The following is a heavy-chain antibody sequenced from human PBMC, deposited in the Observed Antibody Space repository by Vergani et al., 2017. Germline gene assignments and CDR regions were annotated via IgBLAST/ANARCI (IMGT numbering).Heavy chain of an antibody. CDR3: TEPRFYDSSGYYYY. J-gene: IGHJ4*02. Sequence: EVQLVESGGGLVQPGGSLKLSCAASGFTFSGSAMHWVRQASGKGLEWVGRIRSKANSYATAYAASVKGRFTISRDDSKNTAYLQTNSLTTEDTAVYYCTEPRFYDSSGYYYYWGQGTLVTVSS. D-gene: IGHD3-22*01. V-gene: IGHV3-73*02. CDR1: GFTFSGSA. CDR2: IRSKANSYAT.